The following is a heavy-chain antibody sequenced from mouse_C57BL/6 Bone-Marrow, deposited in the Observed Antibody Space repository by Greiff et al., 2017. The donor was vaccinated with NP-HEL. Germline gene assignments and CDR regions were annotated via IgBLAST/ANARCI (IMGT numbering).Heavy chain of an antibody. D-gene: IGHD2-4*01. CDR1: GFTFSDYY. CDR2: INYDGSST. V-gene: IGHV5-16*01. J-gene: IGHJ4*01. CDR3: ARAYDYYYYAMDY. Sequence: EVQVVESEGGLVQPGSSMKLSCTASGFTFSDYYMAWVRQVPEKGLEWVANINYDGSSTYYLDSLKSRFIISRDNAKNILYLQMSSLKSEDTATYYCARAYDYYYYAMDYWGQGTSVTVSS.